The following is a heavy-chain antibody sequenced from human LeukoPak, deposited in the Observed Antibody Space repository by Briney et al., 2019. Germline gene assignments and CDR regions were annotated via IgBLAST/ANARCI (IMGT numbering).Heavy chain of an antibody. J-gene: IGHJ4*02. D-gene: IGHD1-26*01. Sequence: PSETLSLTCTVSGGSISSSSYYWGWIRQPPGKGLEWIGSIYYSGSTYYNPSLKSRVTISVGTSKNQFSLKLSSVTAADTAVYYCARRGGSLFDYWGQGTLVTVSS. CDR3: ARRGGSLFDY. V-gene: IGHV4-39*01. CDR2: IYYSGST. CDR1: GGSISSSSYY.